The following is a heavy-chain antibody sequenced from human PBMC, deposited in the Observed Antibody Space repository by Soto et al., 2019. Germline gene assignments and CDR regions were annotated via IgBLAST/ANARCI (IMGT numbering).Heavy chain of an antibody. CDR2: ISYDGSNK. CDR1: GFTFSSYA. J-gene: IGHJ6*02. Sequence: GGSLRLSCAASGFTFSSYAMHWVRQAPGKGLEWVAVISYDGSNKYYADSVKGRFTISRDNSKNTLYLQMNSLRAEDTAVYYCASILLTGSGSHYGMDVWGQGTTVTVSS. CDR3: ASILLTGSGSHYGMDV. V-gene: IGHV3-30-3*01. D-gene: IGHD3-10*01.